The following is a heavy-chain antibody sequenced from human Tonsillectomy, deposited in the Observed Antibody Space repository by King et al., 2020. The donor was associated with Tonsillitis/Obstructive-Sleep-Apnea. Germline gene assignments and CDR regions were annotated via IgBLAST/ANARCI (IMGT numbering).Heavy chain of an antibody. Sequence: VQLVESGGGLVQPGESLRLSCAGSGFTVSSNYMSWVRQAPGRGLEWVSVIYSGGSTYYAGSLKGRLTISRDNSKNTLYLQMNSLRAEDTAVYYCARGGGYDFWSGYQLGDWGQGTLVTVSS. J-gene: IGHJ4*02. D-gene: IGHD3-3*01. CDR2: IYSGGST. V-gene: IGHV3-66*01. CDR1: GFTVSSNY. CDR3: ARGGGYDFWSGYQLGD.